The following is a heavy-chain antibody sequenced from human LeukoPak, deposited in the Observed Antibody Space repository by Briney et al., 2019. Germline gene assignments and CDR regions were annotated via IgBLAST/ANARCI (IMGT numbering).Heavy chain of an antibody. D-gene: IGHD3-16*01. CDR3: ARATGTWGHDGFDI. J-gene: IGHJ3*02. Sequence: GASVKVSCKAYGYTFMSHGISWVRQAPGQGLEWMGWISGSSSNTNYAQRLQGRVTMTTDTPTTTAYMELRSLRSDDTAVYYCARATGTWGHDGFDIWGQGTMVTVSS. CDR2: ISGSSSNT. CDR1: GYTFMSHG. V-gene: IGHV1-18*01.